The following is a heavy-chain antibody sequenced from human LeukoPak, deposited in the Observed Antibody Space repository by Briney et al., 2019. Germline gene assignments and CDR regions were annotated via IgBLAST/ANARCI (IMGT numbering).Heavy chain of an antibody. D-gene: IGHD4-17*01. V-gene: IGHV3-23*01. J-gene: IGHJ4*02. CDR3: AKTYADATFDY. Sequence: PGESLRLSCAASGYTFSDYYMTWVRQAPGKGLEWVSTISGSGSRTYYADSVKGRFTISRDNSENTLYLQLNSLRAEDTALYYCAKTYADATFDYWGQGNLVTVSS. CDR2: ISGSGSRT. CDR1: GYTFSDYY.